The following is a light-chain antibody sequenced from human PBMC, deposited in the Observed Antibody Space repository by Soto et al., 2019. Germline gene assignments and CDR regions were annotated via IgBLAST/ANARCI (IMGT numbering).Light chain of an antibody. CDR1: SSNIGSNT. J-gene: IGLJ2*01. CDR2: SNN. CDR3: AAWDDSLNGVV. V-gene: IGLV1-44*01. Sequence: QSVLTQPPSASGTPGQRVTISCSGSSSNIGSNTVNWYQQLPGTAPKLLISSNNQRPSGVPDRFSGSKSGTSASLAISGLQSEDEADYYCAAWDDSLNGVVFGGRTKLTVL.